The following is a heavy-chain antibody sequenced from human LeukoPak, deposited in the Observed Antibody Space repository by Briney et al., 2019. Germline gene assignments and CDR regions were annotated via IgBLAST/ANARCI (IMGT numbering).Heavy chain of an antibody. CDR1: GFTFSSYS. CDR2: ISTSSSYI. V-gene: IGHV3-21*01. J-gene: IGHJ4*02. CDR3: ARDTGEPRGAQRGSEY. D-gene: IGHD3-10*01. Sequence: PGGSLRLSCAASGFTFSSYSMNWVRQAPGKGLEWVSSISTSSSYIDYADSVKGRFTISRDNAKNSLYLQMNSLRAEDTAVYFCARDTGEPRGAQRGSEYWGQGTLVTVSS.